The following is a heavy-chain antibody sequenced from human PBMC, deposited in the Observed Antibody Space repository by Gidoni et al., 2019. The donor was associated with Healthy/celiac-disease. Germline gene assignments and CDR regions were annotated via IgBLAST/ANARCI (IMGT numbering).Heavy chain of an antibody. V-gene: IGHV4-34*01. CDR2: MNHSGST. D-gene: IGHD6-19*01. CDR1: GGSFSGYY. Sequence: QVQLQQWGAGLLKPSETLSLTCAVYGGSFSGYYWSWIRQPPGKGLEWIGEMNHSGSTNYNPSLKSRVTISVDTSKNQFSLKLSSVTAADTAVYYCARGKGSSSGWYDGWFDPWGQGTLVTVSS. CDR3: ARGKGSSSGWYDGWFDP. J-gene: IGHJ5*02.